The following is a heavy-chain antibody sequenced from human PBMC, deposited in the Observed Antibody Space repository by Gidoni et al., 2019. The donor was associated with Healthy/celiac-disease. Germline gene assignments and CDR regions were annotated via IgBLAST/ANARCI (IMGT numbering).Heavy chain of an antibody. J-gene: IGHJ4*02. V-gene: IGHV1-18*01. CDR1: GYPFTSYG. Sequence: QVQLVQSGAEVKKPGASVKVSCKASGYPFTSYGISWVRQAPGQGLEWMGWFSAYNGNTNYAQKLQGRVTMTTDTSTSTAYMELRSLRSDDTDVYYCARDWTVIVGATSYFDYWGQGTLVTVSS. D-gene: IGHD1-26*01. CDR2: FSAYNGNT. CDR3: ARDWTVIVGATSYFDY.